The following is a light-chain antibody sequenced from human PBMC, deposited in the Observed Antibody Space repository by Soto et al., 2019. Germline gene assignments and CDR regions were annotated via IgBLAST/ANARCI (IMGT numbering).Light chain of an antibody. CDR2: AAS. CDR1: QSISSY. V-gene: IGKV1-39*01. Sequence: DIQMTQSPSSLSASVGDRVTITCRASQSISSYLNWYQQKPGKAPKLLIYAASSLQSGVPSRFSGSGSGTDFTLTISSLQPEDFATYYCQQFMTYPLTFGGGTKVDIK. J-gene: IGKJ4*01. CDR3: QQFMTYPLT.